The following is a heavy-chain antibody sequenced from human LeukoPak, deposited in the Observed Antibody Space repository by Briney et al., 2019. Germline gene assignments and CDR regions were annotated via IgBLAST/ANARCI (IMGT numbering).Heavy chain of an antibody. D-gene: IGHD6-6*01. CDR2: INHSGST. J-gene: IGHJ2*01. Sequence: SETLSLTCAVYGGSFSGYYWSWIRQPPGKGLEWIGEINHSGSTNYNPSLKSRVTISVDTSKNQFSLKLSSVTAADTAVYYCAGGQHSGSSYWYFDLWGRGTLVTVSS. V-gene: IGHV4-34*01. CDR3: AGGQHSGSSYWYFDL. CDR1: GGSFSGYY.